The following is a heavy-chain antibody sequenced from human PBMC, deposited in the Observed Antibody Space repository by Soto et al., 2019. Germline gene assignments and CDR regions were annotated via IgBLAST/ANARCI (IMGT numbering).Heavy chain of an antibody. J-gene: IGHJ3*02. CDR3: AIPWGSGNYDSFPTAFDI. D-gene: IGHD1-7*01. CDR1: GGSISRNSYY. V-gene: IGHV4-39*01. CDR2: MLHSGST. Sequence: QLQLQESGPGLVKPSETLSLTCTVSGGSISRNSYYWGWIRQPPGKGLEWIGSMLHSGSTYYNPSLKSRLTISVDTSKNQFSLKLSSVTAADTAVYYCAIPWGSGNYDSFPTAFDIWGQGTKVTVSS.